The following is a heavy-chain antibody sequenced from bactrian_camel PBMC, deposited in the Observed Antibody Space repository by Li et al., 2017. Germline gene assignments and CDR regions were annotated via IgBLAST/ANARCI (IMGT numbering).Heavy chain of an antibody. CDR2: IVRGTGRP. D-gene: IGHD2*01. V-gene: IGHV3S40*01. Sequence: VQLVESGGGSVQSGGSLRLSCEASAYVYASNDCMGWFRQAPGKGREGVASIVRGTGRPTYAGAVKGRFSISQDNAKNTVYLQLNSLKTEDTAVYYCAAGGVYYASGYGYSPSCPREYWGQGTQVTVS. CDR3: AAGGVYYASGYGYSPSCPREY. CDR1: AYVYASND. J-gene: IGHJ4*01.